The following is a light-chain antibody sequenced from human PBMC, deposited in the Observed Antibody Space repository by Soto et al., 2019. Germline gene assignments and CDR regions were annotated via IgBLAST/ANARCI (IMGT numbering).Light chain of an antibody. Sequence: QSVLTQSPSASASLGASVKLTCTLSSGHSSHAIAWHQLQPEKGPRYLMKLNNDGSHSKGDGIPDRFTGSSSGAERYLTISSPQSEDEADYYCQTWGSGSWVFGGGTKLTVL. CDR2: LNNDGSH. V-gene: IGLV4-69*01. CDR3: QTWGSGSWV. J-gene: IGLJ3*02. CDR1: SGHSSHA.